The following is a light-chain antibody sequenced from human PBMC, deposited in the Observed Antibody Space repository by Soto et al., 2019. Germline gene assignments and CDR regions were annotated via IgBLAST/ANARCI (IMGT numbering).Light chain of an antibody. CDR3: QQHNQWPIT. CDR1: QTIDTN. CDR2: YIS. Sequence: EIVMTQSPGTLSVSPGERATLSCRASQTIDTNLAWYQQKPGQAPRLLIYYISTRATGIPARFSGSGSGTEFTLTINSLQSEDSAVYYCQQHNQWPITFGQGTRLEIK. J-gene: IGKJ5*01. V-gene: IGKV3D-15*01.